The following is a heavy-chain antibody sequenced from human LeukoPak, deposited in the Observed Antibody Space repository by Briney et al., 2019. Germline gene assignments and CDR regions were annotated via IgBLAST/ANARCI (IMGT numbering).Heavy chain of an antibody. J-gene: IGHJ4*02. CDR1: GGSFSGYY. V-gene: IGHV4-34*01. D-gene: IGHD3-10*01. Sequence: SETLSLTCAVYGGSFSGYYWSWIRQPPGKGLEWIGEINHSGSTNYNPSLKSRVTISVDTSKNQFSLKLSSVTAADTAVYYCAGGYYGSGSSPAFDYWGQGTLVTVSS. CDR3: AGGYYGSGSSPAFDY. CDR2: INHSGST.